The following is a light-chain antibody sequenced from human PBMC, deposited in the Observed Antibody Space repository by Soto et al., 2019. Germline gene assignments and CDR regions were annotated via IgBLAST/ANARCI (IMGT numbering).Light chain of an antibody. J-gene: IGLJ1*01. V-gene: IGLV2-14*01. CDR3: CSYARSSTYV. CDR2: DVS. CDR1: SSDVGGYNY. Sequence: QSVLTQPAPVSGSPGQSITISFSGTSSDVGGYNYVSWYQQHPGKAHKLMIYDVSNPPSGVSNRFSGSKSGNTASLTISGLHAEDEADYYCCSYARSSTYVFGTGTKVTV.